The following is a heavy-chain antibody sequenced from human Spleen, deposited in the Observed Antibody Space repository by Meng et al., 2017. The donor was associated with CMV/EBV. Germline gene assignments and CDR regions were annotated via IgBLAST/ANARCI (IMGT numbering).Heavy chain of an antibody. Sequence: GGSLRLSCAASGFTFSSYAMSWVRQAPGKGLEWVSAISGSGGSTYYADSVKGRFTISRDNSKNTLYLQMNSLRAEDTAVYYCANPRTGRFGEVYYYYYGMDVWGQGTTVTVS. J-gene: IGHJ6*02. CDR3: ANPRTGRFGEVYYYYYGMDV. D-gene: IGHD3-10*01. V-gene: IGHV3-23*01. CDR2: ISGSGGST. CDR1: GFTFSSYA.